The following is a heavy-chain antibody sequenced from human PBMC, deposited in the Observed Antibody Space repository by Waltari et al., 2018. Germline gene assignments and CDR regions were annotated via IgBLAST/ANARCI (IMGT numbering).Heavy chain of an antibody. CDR2: VYYSGST. V-gene: IGHV4-39*01. D-gene: IGHD3-3*01. J-gene: IGHJ3*02. Sequence: QLQLQESGPGLVKPSETLSLTCTVSGGSITSSSYYWGWIRQHPGTGLEWIGRVYYSGSTDYNPSLKSRVTISVDASKNQFSLKLSSVTAADTAVYYCARVGQLRPDYYDFWSGYYKADAFDIWGQGTMVTVSS. CDR1: GGSITSSSYY. CDR3: ARVGQLRPDYYDFWSGYYKADAFDI.